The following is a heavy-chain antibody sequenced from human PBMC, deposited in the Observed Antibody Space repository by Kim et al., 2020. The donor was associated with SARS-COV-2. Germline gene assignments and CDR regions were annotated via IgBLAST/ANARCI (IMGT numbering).Heavy chain of an antibody. V-gene: IGHV4-34*01. CDR2: INHSGST. D-gene: IGHD2-2*01. CDR3: ARAAGYCSSTSCYGWFDY. Sequence: SETLSLTCAVYGGSFSGYYWSWIRQPPGKGLEWIGEINHSGSTNYNPSLKSRVTISVDTSKNQFSLKLSSVTAAATAVDYCARAAGYCSSTSCYGWFDYWGQGTLVTVSS. CDR1: GGSFSGYY. J-gene: IGHJ4*02.